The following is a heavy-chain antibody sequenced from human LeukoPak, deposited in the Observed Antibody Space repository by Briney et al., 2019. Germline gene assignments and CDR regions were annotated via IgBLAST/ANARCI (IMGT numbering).Heavy chain of an antibody. J-gene: IGHJ3*02. Sequence: SETLSLTCTVSGCSITGYHWSWIRQPPGKGLEWIGYIYSSGSTEYKPSLKSRATISADTSKNQFSLKLTSVTAADTAIYYCTRRNDFDIWGQGTMVTVSS. CDR2: IYSSGST. CDR1: GCSITGYH. V-gene: IGHV4-4*08. CDR3: TRRNDFDI.